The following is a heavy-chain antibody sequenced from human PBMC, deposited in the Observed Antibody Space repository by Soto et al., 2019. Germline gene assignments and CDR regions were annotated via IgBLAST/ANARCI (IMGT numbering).Heavy chain of an antibody. Sequence: EVSLRLSSAASGFTVSSNYMSWVRQAPGEGLGWVSVIYSGGSTSYADSVKGRFTISRDNSKNSLYLQMNSLRAEDTSVYFCARDTTVTYYYDSSGYYYYPVFDYWGQGT. J-gene: IGHJ4*02. CDR1: GFTVSSNY. V-gene: IGHV3-66*01. D-gene: IGHD3-22*01. CDR2: IYSGGST. CDR3: ARDTTVTYYYDSSGYYYYPVFDY.